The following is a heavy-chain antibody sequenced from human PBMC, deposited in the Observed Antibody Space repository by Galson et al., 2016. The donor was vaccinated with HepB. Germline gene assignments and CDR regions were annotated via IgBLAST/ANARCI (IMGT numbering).Heavy chain of an antibody. D-gene: IGHD1-26*01. CDR3: GRGDATGSYGY. Sequence: SLTCTVSGVSVSSDGYYWRWIRQPPGKGLEWIGYIYYTGNTYYNPSLKSRPIISLDTSKDQFSLKLRSVSAADTAVHYCGRGDATGSYGYWGRGTLVTVSS. CDR1: GVSVSSDGYY. J-gene: IGHJ4*02. CDR2: IYYTGNT. V-gene: IGHV4-30-4*01.